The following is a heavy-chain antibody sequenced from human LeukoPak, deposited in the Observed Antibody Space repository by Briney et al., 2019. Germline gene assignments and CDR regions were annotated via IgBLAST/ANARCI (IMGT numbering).Heavy chain of an antibody. CDR1: GDSVSSSTSA. V-gene: IGHV6-1*01. Sequence: SQTLSLTCAISGDSVSSSTSAWNWIRQFPSRGLEWLGRTYYRSEWGHDYALSVKSRITIDPDTSKNQFSLQLNSVTPDDTAVYYCARDILGEGSTWGQGTLVTVSS. CDR3: ARDILGEGST. J-gene: IGHJ5*02. CDR2: TYYRSEWGH.